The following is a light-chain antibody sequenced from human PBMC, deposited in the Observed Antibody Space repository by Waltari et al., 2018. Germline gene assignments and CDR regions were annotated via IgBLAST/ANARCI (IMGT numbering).Light chain of an antibody. Sequence: EIVLTQSPATLSLSPGERATLSCRASQSVSSYLAWYQQKPGQAPRLLIYDASNRATGLPARFSGSGYGTDFTLTISSLEPEDFAVYYCQQRSNWPPYTFGQGTKLEIK. V-gene: IGKV3-11*01. CDR1: QSVSSY. CDR3: QQRSNWPPYT. J-gene: IGKJ2*01. CDR2: DAS.